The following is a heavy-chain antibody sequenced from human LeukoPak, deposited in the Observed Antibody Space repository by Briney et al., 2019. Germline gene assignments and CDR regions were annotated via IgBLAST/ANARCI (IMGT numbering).Heavy chain of an antibody. D-gene: IGHD1-26*01. Sequence: SETLSLTCTVSGDSISSFYWSWIRQPPGKELEWIGFMYSYGSTNYNPSLKSRVTISTDTSKNQFSLKVNSVTAADTAVYYCARKVGMSFDYWGQGSLVTVSS. J-gene: IGHJ4*02. CDR2: MYSYGST. V-gene: IGHV4-59*08. CDR1: GDSISSFY. CDR3: ARKVGMSFDY.